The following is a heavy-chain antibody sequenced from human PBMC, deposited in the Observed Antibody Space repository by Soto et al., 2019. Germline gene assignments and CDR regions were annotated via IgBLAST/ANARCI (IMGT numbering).Heavy chain of an antibody. CDR1: GYSFTSYW. CDR2: IYPGDSDT. V-gene: IGHV5-51*01. J-gene: IGHJ6*02. Sequence: PGESLKISCKGSGYSFTSYWIGWVRQMPGKGLEWMGIIYPGDSDTRYSPSFQGQVTISADKSISTAYLQWSSLKASDTAMYYCARQLRPYYDILTGYYTYYYYGMDVWGQGTTVTVSS. CDR3: ARQLRPYYDILTGYYTYYYYGMDV. D-gene: IGHD3-9*01.